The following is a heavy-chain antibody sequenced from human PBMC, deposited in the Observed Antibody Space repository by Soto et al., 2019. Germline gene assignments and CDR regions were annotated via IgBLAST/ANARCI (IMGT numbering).Heavy chain of an antibody. CDR3: XRXXXSSGXXGWFDP. CDR1: GFTVSSNY. J-gene: IGHJ5*02. V-gene: IGHV3-53*04. Sequence: EVQLVESGGGLVQPGGSLRLSCAASGFTVSSNYMSWVRQAXXXXXXWVSVIYSGGSTYYADSVKGRFTISRHNSKNTXXXXXXXXXXXXXXXXXXXRXXXSSGXXGWFDPWGQGTLVTVSS. D-gene: IGHD6-19*01. CDR2: IYSGGST.